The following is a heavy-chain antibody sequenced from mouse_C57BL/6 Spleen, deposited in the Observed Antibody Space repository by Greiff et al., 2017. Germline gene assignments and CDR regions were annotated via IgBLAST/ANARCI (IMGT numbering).Heavy chain of an antibody. CDR2: IDPSDSYT. V-gene: IGHV1-50*01. D-gene: IGHD1-2*01. Sequence: QVQLQQPGAELVKPGASVKLSCKASGYTFTSYWMQWVKQRPGQGLEWIGEIDPSDSYTNYNQKFKGKATLTVDTSSSTAYMQLSSLTSEDSAVYYCARSAGPDWYFDVWGTGTTVTVSS. CDR1: GYTFTSYW. CDR3: ARSAGPDWYFDV. J-gene: IGHJ1*03.